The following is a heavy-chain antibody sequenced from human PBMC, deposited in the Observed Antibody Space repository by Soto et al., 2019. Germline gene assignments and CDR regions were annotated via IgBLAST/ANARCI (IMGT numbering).Heavy chain of an antibody. CDR2: IYTSGST. Sequence: ETLSLACTVSGDSINSYYWSWIRQPAGKGLEWIGRIYTSGSTNYNPSLKSRVTMSVDTSKNQFSLKLNSVTAADTAVYYCARELMTYYDFWSGSNPAGMDVWGQGTTVTVSS. CDR1: GDSINSYY. J-gene: IGHJ6*02. CDR3: ARELMTYYDFWSGSNPAGMDV. D-gene: IGHD3-3*01. V-gene: IGHV4-4*07.